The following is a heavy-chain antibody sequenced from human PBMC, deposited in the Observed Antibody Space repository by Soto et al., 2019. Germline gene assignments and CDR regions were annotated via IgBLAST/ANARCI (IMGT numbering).Heavy chain of an antibody. J-gene: IGHJ4*02. D-gene: IGHD3-22*01. V-gene: IGHV3-11*06. CDR3: ARDNHFDGYSSYHAFDN. CDR2: IDSKNGYI. CDR1: GGSISSGGYY. Sequence: LSLTCTVSGGSISSGGYYWSWVRQAPGKGLEWVSHIDSKNGYIHYADSVKGRFTISRDNAKNSMYLQMDYLSDEDTAVYYCARDNHFDGYSSYHAFDNWGQGALVTVSS.